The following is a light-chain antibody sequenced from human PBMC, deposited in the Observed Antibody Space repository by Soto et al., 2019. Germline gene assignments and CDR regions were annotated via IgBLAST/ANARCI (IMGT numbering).Light chain of an antibody. V-gene: IGLV2-14*01. CDR2: EVS. J-gene: IGLJ1*01. CDR1: SSDVGGYNY. CDR3: SSYTSSSTYV. Sequence: QSALAQPASVSGSPGQSITISCTVTSSDVGGYNYVSWYQQHPGKAPKLMIYEVSNRPSGVSNRFSGSKSGNTASLTISGLQAEDEADYYCSSYTSSSTYVFGTGTKLT.